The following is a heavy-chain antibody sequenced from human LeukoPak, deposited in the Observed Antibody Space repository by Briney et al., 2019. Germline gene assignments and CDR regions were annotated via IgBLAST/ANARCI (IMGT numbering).Heavy chain of an antibody. J-gene: IGHJ4*02. CDR3: AREGEGVTRFDY. Sequence: SETLSLTCTVSGGSISSGDYYWSWIRQHPGKGLEWIGYIYYSGSTYYNPSLKSRVTISVDTSKNQFSLKLSSVTAADTAVYYCAREGEGVTRFDYWGQGTLVTVSS. CDR2: IYYSGST. D-gene: IGHD4-17*01. V-gene: IGHV4-31*03. CDR1: GGSISSGDYY.